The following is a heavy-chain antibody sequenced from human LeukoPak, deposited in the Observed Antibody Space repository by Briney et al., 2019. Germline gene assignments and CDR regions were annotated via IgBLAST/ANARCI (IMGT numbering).Heavy chain of an antibody. CDR2: IQYDGSNK. J-gene: IGHJ5*02. CDR1: GLIFSSYG. V-gene: IGHV3-30*02. CDR3: AKHEGAVAGTFWFDP. Sequence: PGGSLRLSCAASGLIFSSYGMHWVRQVPGKGLEWVTFIQYDGSNKYYADSVKGRFTISRDNSKNTMYLQMNSLRAEDTAVYYCAKHEGAVAGTFWFDPWGQGTLVTVSS. D-gene: IGHD6-19*01.